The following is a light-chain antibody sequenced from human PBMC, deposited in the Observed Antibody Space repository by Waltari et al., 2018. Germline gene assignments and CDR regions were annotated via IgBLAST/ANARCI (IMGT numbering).Light chain of an antibody. CDR1: SLRSYY. CDR3: NSRDNSGDRVL. V-gene: IGLV3-19*01. CDR2: GRN. J-gene: IGLJ2*01. Sequence: SSELTQDPPVSVALGQTVRITCQGDSLRSYYANWYQPKPGQAPILVISGRNNRPAGIPDRFSGSSSGNMASLTIAGTQAEDEADYYCNSRDNSGDRVLFGGGTKLTVL.